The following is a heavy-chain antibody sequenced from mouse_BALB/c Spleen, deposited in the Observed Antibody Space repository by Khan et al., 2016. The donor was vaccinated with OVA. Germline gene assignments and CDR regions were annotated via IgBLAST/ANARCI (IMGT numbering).Heavy chain of an antibody. J-gene: IGHJ3*01. Sequence: QVQLQQPGPELVRPGASVKMSCKVSGYTFTDYVITWVKQRTGQGLEWIGEIYPGSGTTYYNEKFKGKATLTADKSSNTVNMQLSSLTSEDSAVYFCARSYDGAWFAYWGQGTLVTVSA. CDR2: IYPGSGTT. D-gene: IGHD2-12*01. CDR1: GYTFTDYV. V-gene: IGHV1-81*01. CDR3: ARSYDGAWFAY.